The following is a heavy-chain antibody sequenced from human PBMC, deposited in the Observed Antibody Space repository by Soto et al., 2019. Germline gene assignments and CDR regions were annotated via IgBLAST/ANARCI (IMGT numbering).Heavy chain of an antibody. D-gene: IGHD1-26*01. CDR2: ITTYTGNT. J-gene: IGHJ4*02. V-gene: IGHV1-18*01. CDR3: ARDRGSGSYYLGPYYFDY. Sequence: QVQLVQSGAEVRRPGASVRVSRKASGYTFTDYGFSWVRQAPGQGLEWMGWITTYTGNTKFAQKFQGRVTMTTDRFTSTAYMDLRSLTSDDTAVYYCARDRGSGSYYLGPYYFDYWGQGTLVTVSS. CDR1: GYTFTDYG.